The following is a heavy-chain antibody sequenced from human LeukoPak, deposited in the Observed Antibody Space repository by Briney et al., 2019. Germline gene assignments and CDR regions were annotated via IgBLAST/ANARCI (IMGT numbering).Heavy chain of an antibody. CDR1: GFTVSSNY. D-gene: IGHD5-18*01. CDR3: ARGVGGYSYGQRTDAFDI. Sequence: GSLRLSCAASGFTVSSNYMSWVRQAPGKGLEWIGEINHSGSTNYNPSLKRRVTISVDTSKNQFSLKLSSVTAADTAVYYCARGVGGYSYGQRTDAFDIWGQGTMVTVSS. V-gene: IGHV4-34*01. CDR2: INHSGST. J-gene: IGHJ3*02.